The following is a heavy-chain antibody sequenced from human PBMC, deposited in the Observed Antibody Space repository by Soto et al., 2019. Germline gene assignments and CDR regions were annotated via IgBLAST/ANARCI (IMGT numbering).Heavy chain of an antibody. V-gene: IGHV1-69*01. J-gene: IGHJ4*02. CDR3: ARHRMGGSGSFGN. Sequence: QVQLVQSGAEVKKPGSSVKVSCKASGGTFRSYAISWVRQAPGQGLEWMGGIIPLFGITKYARELQGRVKLTADESTGTAYMELNSLRCEDRAVYYCARHRMGGSGSFGNRGQGTLVTVSS. CDR1: GGTFRSYA. D-gene: IGHD3-10*01. CDR2: IIPLFGIT.